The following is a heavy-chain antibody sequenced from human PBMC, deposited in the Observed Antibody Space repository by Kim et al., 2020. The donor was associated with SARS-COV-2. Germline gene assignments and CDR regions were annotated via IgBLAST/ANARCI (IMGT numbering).Heavy chain of an antibody. D-gene: IGHD1-26*01. CDR3: ARGGAAYYYYGMDV. Sequence: SETLSLTCTVSGGSISSGGYYWSWIRQHPGKGLEWIGYIYYSGSTYYNPSLKSRVTISVDTSKNQFSLKRSSVTAADTAVYYCARGGAAYYYYGMDVWGQGTTVTVSS. V-gene: IGHV4-31*03. J-gene: IGHJ6*02. CDR1: GGSISSGGYY. CDR2: IYYSGST.